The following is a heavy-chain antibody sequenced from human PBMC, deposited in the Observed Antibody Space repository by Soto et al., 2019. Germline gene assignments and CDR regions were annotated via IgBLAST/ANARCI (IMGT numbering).Heavy chain of an antibody. Sequence: PSETLSLTCTVSGGSISSGGYYWSWIRQHPGKGLEWIGSIYYSGSTYYNPSLKSRVTISVDTSKNQFSLKLSSVTAADTAVYYCARRSAVREIYYYGMDVWGQGTTVTVSS. D-gene: IGHD6-6*01. CDR3: ARRSAVREIYYYGMDV. CDR1: GGSISSGGYY. J-gene: IGHJ6*02. CDR2: IYYSGST. V-gene: IGHV4-39*01.